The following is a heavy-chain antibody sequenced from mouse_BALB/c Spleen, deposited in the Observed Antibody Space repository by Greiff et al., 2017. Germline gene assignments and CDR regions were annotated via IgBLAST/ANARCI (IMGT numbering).Heavy chain of an antibody. CDR1: GYSFTGYF. Sequence: VQLPQSGPELVKPGASVKLSCKASGYSFTGYFMTWVMQSHGKSLEWIGRINPYNGDTFYNQKFKGKATLTVDKSSSTAHMALRSLASEDSAVYYCAKGGDYYGSSYGYFDVWGAGTTVTVSS. V-gene: IGHV1-20*02. J-gene: IGHJ1*01. D-gene: IGHD1-1*01. CDR3: AKGGDYYGSSYGYFDV. CDR2: INPYNGDT.